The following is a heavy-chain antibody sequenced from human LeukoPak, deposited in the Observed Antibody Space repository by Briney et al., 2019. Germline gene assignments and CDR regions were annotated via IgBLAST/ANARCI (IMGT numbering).Heavy chain of an antibody. CDR2: INHSGST. CDR3: ARVPPGNSGYGSNIDY. J-gene: IGHJ4*02. V-gene: IGHV4-34*01. CDR1: GGSFSGYY. Sequence: SETLSLTCAVYGGSFSGYYWSWIRQPPGEGLEWIGEINHSGSTNYNPSLKSRVTISVDTSKNQFSLKLSSVTAAYTAVYYCARVPPGNSGYGSNIDYWGQGTLVTVSS. D-gene: IGHD5-12*01.